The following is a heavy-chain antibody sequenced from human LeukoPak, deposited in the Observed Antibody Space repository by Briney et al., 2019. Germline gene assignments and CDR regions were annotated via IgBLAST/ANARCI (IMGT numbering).Heavy chain of an antibody. Sequence: SETLSLTCTVSGGSISSSSYYWGWIRQPPGKGLEWIGSIYYSGSTYYNPSLKSRVTISVDTSKNQFSLKLSSVTAADTAVYYCARGYRVVRGVKPNRSQGSFDYWGQGTLVTVSS. CDR3: ARGYRVVRGVKPNRSQGSFDY. V-gene: IGHV4-39*07. J-gene: IGHJ4*02. CDR2: IYYSGST. D-gene: IGHD3-10*01. CDR1: GGSISSSSYY.